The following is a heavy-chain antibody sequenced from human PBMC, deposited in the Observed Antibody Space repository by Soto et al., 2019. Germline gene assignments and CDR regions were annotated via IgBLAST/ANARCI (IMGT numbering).Heavy chain of an antibody. V-gene: IGHV3-48*01. CDR1: GFTFSSYS. Sequence: HPGGSLRLSCAASGFTFSSYSMNWVRQAPGKGLEWVSYISSSSSTIYYADSVKGRFTISRDNAKNSLYLQMNSLRAEDTAVYYCARAGTANIDYWGQGTLVTVSS. J-gene: IGHJ4*02. CDR2: ISSSSSTI. CDR3: ARAGTANIDY. D-gene: IGHD1-1*01.